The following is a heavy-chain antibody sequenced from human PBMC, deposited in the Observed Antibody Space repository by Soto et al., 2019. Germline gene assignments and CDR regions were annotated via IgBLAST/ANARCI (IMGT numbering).Heavy chain of an antibody. CDR3: ARDPGNDEPIDY. CDR2: ISGSGGST. J-gene: IGHJ4*02. D-gene: IGHD1-1*01. V-gene: IGHV3-23*01. CDR1: GFTFSSYA. Sequence: GGSLRLSCAASGFTFSSYAMRWVRQAPGKGLEWVSAISGSGGSTYYADSVKGRFTISRDNSKNTVFLQMNSLRAEDTAVYHCARDPGNDEPIDYWGQGTLVTVSS.